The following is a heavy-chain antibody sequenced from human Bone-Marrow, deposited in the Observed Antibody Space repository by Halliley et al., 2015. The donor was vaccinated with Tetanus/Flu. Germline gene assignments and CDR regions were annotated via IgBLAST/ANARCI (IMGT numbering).Heavy chain of an antibody. J-gene: IGHJ4*02. Sequence: SLRLSCAASGFTFSGYWMHWVRQAPGKGLVWVSRINSDGSIIDSADSVKGRFTISRDNAKNTLYLQMNSLRAEDTAVYYCVRDEYSPRGFLYWGQGTLVTVSS. CDR1: GFTFSGYW. CDR3: VRDEYSPRGFLY. D-gene: IGHD2-21*01. CDR2: INSDGSII. V-gene: IGHV3-74*01.